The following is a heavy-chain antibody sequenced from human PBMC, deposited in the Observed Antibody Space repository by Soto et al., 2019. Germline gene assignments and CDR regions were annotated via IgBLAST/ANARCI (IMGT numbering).Heavy chain of an antibody. CDR1: GFTFSNYW. CDR3: ARPLTTGWERLISGY. Sequence: DVQLVESGGGLVQPGGSLRLSCAASGFTFSNYWMNWVRQAPGKGLEWVANIKDDGSEKYYVDSVKGRFTISRDNAQNLLFLQMNSLSAEDTATYYCARPLTTGWERLISGYWGQGALVAVSS. D-gene: IGHD1-1*01. CDR2: IKDDGSEK. J-gene: IGHJ4*02. V-gene: IGHV3-7*01.